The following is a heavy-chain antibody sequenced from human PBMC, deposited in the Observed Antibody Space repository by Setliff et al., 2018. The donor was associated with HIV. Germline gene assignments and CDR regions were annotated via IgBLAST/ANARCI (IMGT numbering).Heavy chain of an antibody. CDR3: ASPPQNYYDSSGYLY. V-gene: IGHV4-34*01. CDR1: GGSFSGYY. D-gene: IGHD3-22*01. J-gene: IGHJ4*02. CDR2: INHSGST. Sequence: SETLSLTCAVYGGSFSGYYWSWIRQPPGKGLEWIGEINHSGSTNYNPSLESRVTISVDTSKNQFSLKLSSVTAADTAVYYCASPPQNYYDSSGYLYWGQGTLVTVSS.